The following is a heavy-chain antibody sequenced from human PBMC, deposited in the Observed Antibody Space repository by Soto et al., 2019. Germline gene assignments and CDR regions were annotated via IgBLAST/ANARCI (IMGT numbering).Heavy chain of an antibody. Sequence: PGGSLRLSCAASGFTFSDYYMSWIRQARGKGLEWVSYISSSSSYTNYADSVKGRFTISRDNAKNSLYLQMNSLRAEDTAVYYCASSMVRGVIKRRYYGMDVWGQGTTVTVSS. D-gene: IGHD3-10*01. CDR3: ASSMVRGVIKRRYYGMDV. CDR2: ISSSSSYT. V-gene: IGHV3-11*06. CDR1: GFTFSDYY. J-gene: IGHJ6*02.